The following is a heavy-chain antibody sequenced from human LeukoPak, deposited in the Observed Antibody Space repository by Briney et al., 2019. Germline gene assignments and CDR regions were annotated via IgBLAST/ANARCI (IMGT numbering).Heavy chain of an antibody. D-gene: IGHD3-10*01. J-gene: IGHJ4*02. V-gene: IGHV3-9*01. Sequence: GGSLRLSCAASGFTFTNYAMTWVRQAPGKGLEWVSGISWNSGSIGYADSVKGRFTISRDNAKNSLFLQMNSLRVEDTALYYCAKAIGTMVRGVFDYWGQGTLVTVSS. CDR2: ISWNSGSI. CDR3: AKAIGTMVRGVFDY. CDR1: GFTFTNYA.